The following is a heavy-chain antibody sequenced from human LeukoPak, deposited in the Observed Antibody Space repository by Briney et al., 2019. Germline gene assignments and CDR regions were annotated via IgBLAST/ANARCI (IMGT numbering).Heavy chain of an antibody. V-gene: IGHV4-34*01. Sequence: SETLSLTCTVSGGSISSYYWSWIRQPPGKGLEWIGEINHSGSTNYNPSLKSRVTISVDTSKNQFSLKLSSVTAADTAVYYCARVDYDYVWGSPALNWFDPWGQGTLVTVSS. J-gene: IGHJ5*02. CDR3: ARVDYDYVWGSPALNWFDP. CDR1: GGSISSYY. CDR2: INHSGST. D-gene: IGHD3-16*01.